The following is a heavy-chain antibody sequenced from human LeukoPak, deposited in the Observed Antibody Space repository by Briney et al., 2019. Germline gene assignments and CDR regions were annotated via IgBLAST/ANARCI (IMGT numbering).Heavy chain of an antibody. CDR2: ISAYNGNT. CDR3: ARALDFWSGYSTDY. CDR1: GYTFTSYG. Sequence: ASVRVSCKASGYTFTSYGISWVRQAPGQGLEWMGWISAYNGNTNYAQKLQGRVTMTTDTSTSTAYMELRSLRSDDTAVYYCARALDFWSGYSTDYWGQGTLVTVSS. J-gene: IGHJ4*02. D-gene: IGHD3-3*01. V-gene: IGHV1-18*01.